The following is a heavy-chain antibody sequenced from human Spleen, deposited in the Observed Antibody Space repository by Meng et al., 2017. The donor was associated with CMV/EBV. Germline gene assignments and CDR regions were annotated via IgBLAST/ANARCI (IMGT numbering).Heavy chain of an antibody. D-gene: IGHD2-2*03. V-gene: IGHV1-18*01. J-gene: IGHJ6*02. Sequence: ASVKVSCKTSGYTFTSYGISWVRQAPGQGLEWMGGISAYNAFTNYSQKFQGRVTMTTDTSTSTAYMELRSLRSDDTAVYYCARVDVVVVLATTAYDYYNMDVWGQGTTVTVSS. CDR3: ARVDVVVVLATTAYDYYNMDV. CDR1: GYTFTSYG. CDR2: ISAYNAFT.